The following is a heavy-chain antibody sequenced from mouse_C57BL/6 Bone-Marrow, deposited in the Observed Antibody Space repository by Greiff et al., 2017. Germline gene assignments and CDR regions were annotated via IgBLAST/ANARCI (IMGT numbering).Heavy chain of an antibody. D-gene: IGHD1-1*01. Sequence: EVMLVESGAELVRPGASVKLSCTASGFNIKDDYMHWVKQRPEQGLEWIGWIDPEDGDTEYASKFQGKATITADTSSNTAYLQLSSLTSEDTAVYYCTTDTTVVPDYWGQGTTLTVSS. CDR1: GFNIKDDY. CDR2: IDPEDGDT. J-gene: IGHJ2*01. V-gene: IGHV14-4*01. CDR3: TTDTTVVPDY.